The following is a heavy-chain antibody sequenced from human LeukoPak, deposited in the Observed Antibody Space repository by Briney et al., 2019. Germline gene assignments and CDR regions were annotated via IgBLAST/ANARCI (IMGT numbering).Heavy chain of an antibody. V-gene: IGHV3-23*01. D-gene: IGHD3-10*01. Sequence: GGSLRLSCAASGFTFSSYAMSWVRQAPGKGLEWVSGISGSGGSTYYADSVKGRFTISRDNSKNTLYLQMSSLRAEDTAVYYCAKHFRSWFGYFDYWGQGTLVTVSS. CDR2: ISGSGGST. CDR3: AKHFRSWFGYFDY. CDR1: GFTFSSYA. J-gene: IGHJ4*02.